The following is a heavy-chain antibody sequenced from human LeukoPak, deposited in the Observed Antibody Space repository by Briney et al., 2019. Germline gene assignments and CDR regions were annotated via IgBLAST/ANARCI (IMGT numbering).Heavy chain of an antibody. CDR1: GFTFSTYW. V-gene: IGHV3-7*01. CDR2: IKQDGSEK. D-gene: IGHD4-23*01. J-gene: IGHJ4*02. Sequence: GGSLRLSCATSGFTFSTYWMSWVRQAPGKGLEWVANIKQDGSEKYYVDSVKGRFTISRDNAKNSLYLQMNSLRSEDTAVYYCASISTTVVTPVDYWGQGTLVTVSS. CDR3: ASISTTVVTPVDY.